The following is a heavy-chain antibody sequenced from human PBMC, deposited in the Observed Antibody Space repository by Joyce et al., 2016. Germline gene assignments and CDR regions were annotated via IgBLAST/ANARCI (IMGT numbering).Heavy chain of an antibody. J-gene: IGHJ5*02. CDR2: IYSGGPT. CDR3: TTHYGGYDWDL. D-gene: IGHD4-23*01. CDR1: GFNVSSKY. V-gene: IGHV3-53*04. Sequence: QLVESGGGLVQPGGSLRLSCAASGFNVSSKYMTWVRQAPGKGLACVSVIYSGGPTYYADSVKGRFTISRHNSKNTLDLQMNSLRGDDTAVYYCTTHYGGYDWDLWGQGTLVTVSS.